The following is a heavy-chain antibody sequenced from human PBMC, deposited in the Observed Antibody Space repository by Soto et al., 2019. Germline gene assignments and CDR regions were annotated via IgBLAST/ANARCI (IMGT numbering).Heavy chain of an antibody. Sequence: QVQLVQSGAEVKKPGSSVKVSCKASGGTFSSYAISWVRQAPGQELEWMGGIIPICGTANYAQKFQGRVTITADESTSTDYMELSSLRSEDTAVYYCARSCSGGSYYYGMDVWGQGTTVTVSS. CDR3: ARSCSGGSYYYGMDV. CDR1: GGTFSSYA. CDR2: IIPICGTA. D-gene: IGHD2-15*01. V-gene: IGHV1-69*01. J-gene: IGHJ6*02.